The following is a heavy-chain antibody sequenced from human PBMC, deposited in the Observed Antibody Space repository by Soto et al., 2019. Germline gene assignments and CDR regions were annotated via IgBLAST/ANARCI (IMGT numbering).Heavy chain of an antibody. V-gene: IGHV3-48*01. Sequence: GGSLRLSCAASGFTFSSYSMNWVRQAPGKGLEWVSYISSSSSTIYYADSVKGRFTISRDNAKNSLYLQMNSLRAEDTAVYYCARGYLDYGDYVGYWGQGTLVTVSS. CDR2: ISSSSSTI. CDR3: ARGYLDYGDYVGY. J-gene: IGHJ4*02. D-gene: IGHD4-17*01. CDR1: GFTFSSYS.